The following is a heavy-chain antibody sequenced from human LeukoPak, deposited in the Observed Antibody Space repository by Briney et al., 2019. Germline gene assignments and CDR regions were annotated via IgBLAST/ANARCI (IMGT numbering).Heavy chain of an antibody. V-gene: IGHV3-30-3*01. CDR1: GFTFSSYA. J-gene: IGHJ6*02. CDR2: ISYDGSNK. CDR3: ARDPYSSSWYSPYYYNYYGMDV. D-gene: IGHD6-13*01. Sequence: PGGSLRLSCAASGFTFSSYAMHWVRQAPGKGLEWVAVISYDGSNKYYADSVKGRFTISRDNSKNTLYLQMNSLRAEDTAVYYCARDPYSSSWYSPYYYNYYGMDVWGQGTTVTVSS.